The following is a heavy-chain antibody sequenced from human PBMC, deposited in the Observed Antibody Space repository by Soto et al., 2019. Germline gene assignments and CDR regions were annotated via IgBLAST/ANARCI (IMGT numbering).Heavy chain of an antibody. CDR3: AREPRVLAAAGPAFDI. D-gene: IGHD6-13*01. CDR1: GGTFSSYA. CDR2: IIPIFGTA. J-gene: IGHJ3*02. Sequence: SVKVSCKASGGTFSSYAISWVRQAPGQGLEWMGGIIPIFGTANYAQKFQGRVTITADKSTSTAYMELSSLRSEDTAVYYCAREPRVLAAAGPAFDIWGQGTMVTVSS. V-gene: IGHV1-69*06.